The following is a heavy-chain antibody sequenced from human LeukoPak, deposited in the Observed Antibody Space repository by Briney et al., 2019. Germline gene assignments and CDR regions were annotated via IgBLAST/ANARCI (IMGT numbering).Heavy chain of an antibody. J-gene: IGHJ3*02. V-gene: IGHV4-59*11. CDR1: GGSISSHY. D-gene: IGHD6-6*01. CDR2: IYYSGST. CDR3: ARETGEYSSSVDAFDI. Sequence: SETLSLTCTVSGGSISSHYWSWIWQPPGQGLEWIGYIYYSGSTNYNPSLKSRVTISVDTSKNQFSLKLSSVTAADTAVYYCARETGEYSSSVDAFDIWGQGTMVTVSS.